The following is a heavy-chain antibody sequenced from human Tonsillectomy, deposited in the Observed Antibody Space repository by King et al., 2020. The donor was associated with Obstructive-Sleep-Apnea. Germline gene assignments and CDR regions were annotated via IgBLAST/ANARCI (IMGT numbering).Heavy chain of an antibody. CDR1: GDSISTYY. J-gene: IGHJ4*02. CDR3: ARGLGYSYGIDY. Sequence: QLQESGPGLVKPSETLSLTCTVSGDSISTYYWSWIRQPPGKGLEWVGDIYYSGSTSYNASLKSRVTISVDTSKNQYSLQLRSVTAADTAVYYCARGLGYSYGIDYWGQGTLVTVSS. V-gene: IGHV4-59*01. D-gene: IGHD5-18*01. CDR2: IYYSGST.